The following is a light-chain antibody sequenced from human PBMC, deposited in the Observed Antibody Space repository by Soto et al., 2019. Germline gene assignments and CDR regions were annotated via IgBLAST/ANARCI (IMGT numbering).Light chain of an antibody. V-gene: IGLV1-40*01. Sequence: QSVLTQPPSVSGAPGQGVTISCTGSSSNIVLTYVVQWYQQLPGTAPKLLIHGNTDRPSGVSDLFSGSKSGTSASLAITGLQADDEADYYCQSYDDSLSVHYVFGTGTKVTVL. J-gene: IGLJ1*01. CDR3: QSYDDSLSVHYV. CDR2: GNT. CDR1: SSNIVLTYV.